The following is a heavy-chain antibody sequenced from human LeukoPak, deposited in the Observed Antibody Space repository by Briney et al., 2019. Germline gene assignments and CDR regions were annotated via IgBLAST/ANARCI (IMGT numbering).Heavy chain of an antibody. CDR3: ARDLSRYCSGGSCYGGDY. V-gene: IGHV3-48*03. CDR1: GFTFSSYE. CDR2: ISSSCSTI. J-gene: IGHJ4*02. Sequence: GGSLRLSCAASGFTFSSYEMNWARQAPGKGLVWVSYISSSCSTIYYADSVKGRFTISRDNAKNSLYLQMNSLRAEDTAVYYCARDLSRYCSGGSCYGGDYWGQGTLVTVSS. D-gene: IGHD2-15*01.